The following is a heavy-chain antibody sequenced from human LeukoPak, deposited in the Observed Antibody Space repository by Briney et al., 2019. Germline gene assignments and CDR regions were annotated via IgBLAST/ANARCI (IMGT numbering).Heavy chain of an antibody. J-gene: IGHJ4*02. V-gene: IGHV3-53*01. CDR2: IYAGDST. CDR1: GFTVSSSY. D-gene: IGHD2/OR15-2a*01. Sequence: GGSLRLSCAASGFTVSSSYISWVRQAPGKGLEWVSVIYAGDSTYYADSVKGRFIISRDNSKNTVYLQMDSLRAEDAAVYYCAREGPRGNSQFDYWGQGTLVTVSS. CDR3: AREGPRGNSQFDY.